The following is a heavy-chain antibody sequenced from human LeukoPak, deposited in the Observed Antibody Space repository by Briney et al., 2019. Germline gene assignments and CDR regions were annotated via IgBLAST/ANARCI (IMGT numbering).Heavy chain of an antibody. CDR1: GFTFSSYG. CDR2: IMDAGKEK. D-gene: IGHD6-19*01. CDR3: ARNSGWYGVS. V-gene: IGHV3-7*03. Sequence: GGSLRLSCAASGFTFSSYGMHWVRQAPGKGLEWVANIMDAGKEKNYLDSVKGRFTISRDNTKNSLSLEMNSLRDEDTAVYYCARNSGWYGVSWGQGTLVTVSS. J-gene: IGHJ4*02.